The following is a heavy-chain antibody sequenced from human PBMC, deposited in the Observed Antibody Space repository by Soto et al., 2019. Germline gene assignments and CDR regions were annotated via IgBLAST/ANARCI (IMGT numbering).Heavy chain of an antibody. Sequence: GGSLRLSCAASGFTFSSYAMSWVRQAPGKGLEWVSAISGSGGSTYYADSVKGRFTISRDNSKNTLYLQMNSLRAEDTAVYYCANDHQSGYYSDFGRPYYFDYWGPGTLVTVSS. CDR2: ISGSGGST. V-gene: IGHV3-23*01. D-gene: IGHD3-22*01. CDR1: GFTFSSYA. J-gene: IGHJ4*02. CDR3: ANDHQSGYYSDFGRPYYFDY.